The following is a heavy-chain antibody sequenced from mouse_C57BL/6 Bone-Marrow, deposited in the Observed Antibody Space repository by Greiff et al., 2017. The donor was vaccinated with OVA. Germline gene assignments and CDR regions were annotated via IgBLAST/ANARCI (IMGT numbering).Heavy chain of an antibody. D-gene: IGHD2-5*01. V-gene: IGHV5-2*03. Sequence: EVKLVESGGGLVQPGESLKLSCESNEYEFPSHDMSWVRKTPEKRLELVAAINSDGGSTYYPDTMERRFIISRDNTKKTLYLQMSRLSSEDTALYYCARQPYYYSNPDYWGQGTTLTVSS. CDR1: EYEFPSHD. CDR3: ARQPYYYSNPDY. J-gene: IGHJ2*01. CDR2: INSDGGST.